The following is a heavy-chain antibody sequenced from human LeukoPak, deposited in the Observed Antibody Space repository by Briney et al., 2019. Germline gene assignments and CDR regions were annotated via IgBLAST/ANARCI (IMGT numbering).Heavy chain of an antibody. Sequence: SETLSLTCTVSGGSISSNKYYWGWIRQPPGKGLEWIGSIYYSGSTYYNPSLKSRVTISVDTSKNQFSLKLSSVTAADTAVYYCARSLRDTHYYDSSGYYPGDYWGQGTLVTVSS. CDR3: ARSLRDTHYYDSSGYYPGDY. CDR1: GGSISSNKYY. D-gene: IGHD3-22*01. V-gene: IGHV4-39*07. J-gene: IGHJ4*02. CDR2: IYYSGST.